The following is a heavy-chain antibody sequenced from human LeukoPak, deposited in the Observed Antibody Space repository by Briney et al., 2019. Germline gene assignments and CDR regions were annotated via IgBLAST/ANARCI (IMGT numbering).Heavy chain of an antibody. V-gene: IGHV3-7*01. Sequence: AGSLRLSCAVSGFSVSSYWMTWVRLRPRKGLGREANRRQDGSEKNYVDSVKDRFTIYRDNAENSLFLQMNSLRVEDTAVYYCAREWQGGIAAAGTRIEGDYWGQGTLVAVSS. CDR3: AREWQGGIAAAGTRIEGDY. J-gene: IGHJ4*02. D-gene: IGHD6-13*01. CDR1: GFSVSSYW. CDR2: RRQDGSEK.